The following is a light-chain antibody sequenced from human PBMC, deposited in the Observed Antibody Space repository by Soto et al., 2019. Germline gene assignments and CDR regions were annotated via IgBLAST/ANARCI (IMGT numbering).Light chain of an antibody. Sequence: QSVLTQPPSASGSPGQSVTIPCTVTSSDVGGYDHVSWYQQHPGKAPKLMIYKVTQRPAGVPDRFSGSKSGNTASLTVSGLQAEDEADYYCSSDAGNYNYVFGTGTKVTVL. CDR2: KVT. CDR3: SSDAGNYNYV. V-gene: IGLV2-8*01. J-gene: IGLJ1*01. CDR1: SSDVGGYDH.